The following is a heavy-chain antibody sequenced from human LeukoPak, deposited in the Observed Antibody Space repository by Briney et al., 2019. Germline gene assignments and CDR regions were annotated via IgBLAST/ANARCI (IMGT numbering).Heavy chain of an antibody. D-gene: IGHD3-22*01. CDR3: ARDTNYYDSSGYYPEYFQH. CDR1: GFTFSTYW. Sequence: GGSLRLSCVASGFTFSTYWMHWVRQAPGKGLVWVSRINSDGSTTNYADSVKGRFTISRDNAKNSLYLQMNSLRAEDTAVYYCARDTNYYDSSGYYPEYFQHWGQGTLVTVSS. CDR2: INSDGSTT. J-gene: IGHJ1*01. V-gene: IGHV3-74*01.